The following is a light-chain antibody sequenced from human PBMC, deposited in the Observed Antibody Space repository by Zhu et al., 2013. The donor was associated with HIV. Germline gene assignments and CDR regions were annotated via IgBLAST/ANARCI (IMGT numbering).Light chain of an antibody. Sequence: DTQMTQSPSTLSASVGDRVSMTCRASQSVSTWVAWYQHKPGKAPKLLIYKASSLQSGVPSRFSGSGSGTEFTLTISSLQPDDFATYYCQQYNSYWTFGPGTKVEMK. J-gene: IGKJ1*01. CDR3: QQYNSYWT. V-gene: IGKV1-5*03. CDR2: KAS. CDR1: QSVSTW.